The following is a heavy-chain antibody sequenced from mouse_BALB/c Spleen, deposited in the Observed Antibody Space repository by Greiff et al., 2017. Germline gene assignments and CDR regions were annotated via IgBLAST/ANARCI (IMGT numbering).Heavy chain of an antibody. CDR1: GFTFSSYY. V-gene: IGHV5-6-2*01. J-gene: IGHJ4*01. Sequence: EVQRVESGGGLVKLGGSLKLSCAASGFTFSSYYMSWVRQTPEKRLELVAAINSNGGSTYYPDTVKGRFTISRDNAKNTLYLQMSSLKSEDTALYYCARGGTIWDGAMDYWGQGTSVTVSS. D-gene: IGHD4-1*01. CDR3: ARGGTIWDGAMDY. CDR2: INSNGGST.